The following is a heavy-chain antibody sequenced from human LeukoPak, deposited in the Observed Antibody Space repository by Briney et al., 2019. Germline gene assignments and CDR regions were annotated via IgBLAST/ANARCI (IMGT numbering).Heavy chain of an antibody. CDR1: GFTFRSYT. CDR3: AGGGYGDYDSDY. CDR2: ISSHGGST. Sequence: GGSLRLSCSASGFTFRSYTMHWVRQAPGKGLKYVSAISSHGGSTYYADSVKGRFTISRDNSKNTLYLQMSSLRAEDTAVYYCAGGGYGDYDSDYWGQGTLVTVSS. J-gene: IGHJ4*02. V-gene: IGHV3-64D*06. D-gene: IGHD4-17*01.